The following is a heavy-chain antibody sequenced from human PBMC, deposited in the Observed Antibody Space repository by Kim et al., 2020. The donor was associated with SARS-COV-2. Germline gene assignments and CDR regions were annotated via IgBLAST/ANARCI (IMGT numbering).Heavy chain of an antibody. CDR1: GFSFSDYY. J-gene: IGHJ4*02. V-gene: IGHV3-11*05. D-gene: IGHD1-26*01. CDR3: AIGGSYPNYFDS. Sequence: GGSLRLSCAASGFSFSDYYMSWIRQAPGKGLEWVSYISSSSSYTNYADSVKGRFTISRDNAKNSLYLQINSLRAEDTAFYYCAIGGSYPNYFDSWGQGTL. CDR2: ISSSSSYT.